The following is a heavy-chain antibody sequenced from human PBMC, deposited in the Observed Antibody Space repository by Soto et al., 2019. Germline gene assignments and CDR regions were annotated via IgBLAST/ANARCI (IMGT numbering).Heavy chain of an antibody. Sequence: QVQLQQWGAGLLKPSETLSLTCAVYGGSFSGYYWSWIRQPPGKGLEWIGEINQSGSTNYNPSLKSRVTISVDTSTNQVSLKLSSVTAADTAVYYCARWCATVTTQYYFDYWGQGTLVTVSS. V-gene: IGHV4-34*01. CDR1: GGSFSGYY. D-gene: IGHD4-17*01. CDR2: INQSGST. J-gene: IGHJ4*02. CDR3: ARWCATVTTQYYFDY.